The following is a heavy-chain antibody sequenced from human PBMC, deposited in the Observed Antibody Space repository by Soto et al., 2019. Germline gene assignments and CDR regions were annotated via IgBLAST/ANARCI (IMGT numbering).Heavy chain of an antibody. V-gene: IGHV5-51*01. CDR1: GYSFSSYW. CDR2: IYPDDSDT. D-gene: IGHD3-9*01. CDR3: ARNSLTGYYNYFYSMDV. J-gene: IGHJ6*02. Sequence: GESLKISCKSSGYSFSSYWIAWVRLMPGKGLEWMGSIYPDDSDTKYSPSFQGQVTISADKSISAAYLQWSSLKASDTAIYYCARNSLTGYYNYFYSMDVWGQGTTVTVSS.